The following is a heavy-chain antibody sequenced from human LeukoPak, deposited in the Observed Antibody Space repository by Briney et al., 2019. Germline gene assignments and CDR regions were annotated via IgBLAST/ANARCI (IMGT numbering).Heavy chain of an antibody. CDR1: GYTFTSYA. Sequence: ASVKVSCKASGYTFTSYAMNWVRQAPGQGLEWVGWINTNTGNPTYAQGFTGRFVFSLDTSVSTAYLQISSLKAEDTAVYYCARGPFGARTNWFDPWGQGTLVTVSS. J-gene: IGHJ5*02. V-gene: IGHV7-4-1*02. CDR3: ARGPFGARTNWFDP. D-gene: IGHD3-10*01. CDR2: INTNTGNP.